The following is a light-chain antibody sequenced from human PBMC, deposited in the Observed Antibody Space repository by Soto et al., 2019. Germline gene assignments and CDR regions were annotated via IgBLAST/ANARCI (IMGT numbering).Light chain of an antibody. CDR1: ESVSTN. CDR3: QQYGRSPTT. J-gene: IGKJ1*01. Sequence: EIVLTQSPATLSLAPGERVTLSCRASESVSTNLAWYQQKAGQAPRLLIYGASTRATGIPARFSGSGSGTEFTLTISRLEPEDFAVYYCQQYGRSPTTFGQGTKVDI. CDR2: GAS. V-gene: IGKV3-20*01.